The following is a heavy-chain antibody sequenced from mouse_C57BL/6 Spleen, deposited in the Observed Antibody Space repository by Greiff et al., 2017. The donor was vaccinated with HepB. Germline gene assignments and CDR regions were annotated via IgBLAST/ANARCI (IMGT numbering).Heavy chain of an antibody. Sequence: EVQVVESEGGLVQPGSSMKLSCTASGFTFSDYYMAWVRQVPEKGLEWVANINYDGSSTYYLDSLKSRFIISRDNAKNILYLQMISLKSEDTATYYCARAHYGSSYYWYFDVWGTGTTVTVSS. V-gene: IGHV5-16*01. CDR2: INYDGSST. CDR1: GFTFSDYY. D-gene: IGHD1-1*01. CDR3: ARAHYGSSYYWYFDV. J-gene: IGHJ1*03.